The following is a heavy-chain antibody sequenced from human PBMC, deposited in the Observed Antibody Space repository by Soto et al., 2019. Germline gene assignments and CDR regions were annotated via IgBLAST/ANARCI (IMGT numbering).Heavy chain of an antibody. J-gene: IGHJ4*02. Sequence: VVLVESGGGLVSPGGPLRLSCVASGFGFSEHTRNWVRQAPGKGLQWISYISSNSDKTYYADSVKGRFTVSRDNAKNALFLQMNSLRDDDTATYYCARLPKGSLVTAWGQGARVTVSS. CDR2: ISSNSDKT. V-gene: IGHV3-48*02. CDR3: ARLPKGSLVTA. D-gene: IGHD2-21*02. CDR1: GFGFSEHT.